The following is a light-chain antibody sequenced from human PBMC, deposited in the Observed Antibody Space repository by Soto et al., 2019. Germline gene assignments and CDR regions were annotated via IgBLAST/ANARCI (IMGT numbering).Light chain of an antibody. Sequence: SYELTQPPSVSVAPGKTARITCGGNNIGSKSVHWYQQKPGQAPVLVIYYDSDRPSGIPERFSGSNSGNTATLTISRVEAGDEADFYCQVCDTSSDHPVVFGGGTKVTVL. CDR2: YDS. CDR3: QVCDTSSDHPVV. J-gene: IGLJ2*01. V-gene: IGLV3-21*04. CDR1: NIGSKS.